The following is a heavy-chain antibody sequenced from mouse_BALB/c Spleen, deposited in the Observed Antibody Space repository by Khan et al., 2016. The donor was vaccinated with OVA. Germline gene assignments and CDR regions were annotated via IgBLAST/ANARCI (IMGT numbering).Heavy chain of an antibody. D-gene: IGHD2-3*01. CDR1: GYTFTDYA. V-gene: IGHV1S137*01. CDR3: ARPAYDVYDGC. CDR2: ISTYSGNT. Sequence: QIQLQQSGPELVRPGVSVTISCKGSGYTFTDYAMHWVKQSHAKSLEWIGLISTYSGNTNYNQKFKGKATMTVDKSYSPAYMELARLTSEAHALYCCARPAYDVYDGCWGQCTTRTITS. J-gene: IGHJ2*01.